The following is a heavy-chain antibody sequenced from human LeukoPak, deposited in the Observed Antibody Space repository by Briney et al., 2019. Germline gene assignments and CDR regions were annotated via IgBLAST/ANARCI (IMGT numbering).Heavy chain of an antibody. CDR2: ISAYNGNT. Sequence: ASVKVSCKASGYTFTGYGISWVRQAPGQGLEWMGWISAYNGNTNYAQKLQGRVTMTTDTSTSTAYMELRSLRSDDTAVYYCARDPRGEPRPPRGDSWAQGPLSTVS. V-gene: IGHV1-18*01. D-gene: IGHD1-14*01. CDR3: ARDPRGEPRPPRGDS. J-gene: IGHJ4*02. CDR1: GYTFTGYG.